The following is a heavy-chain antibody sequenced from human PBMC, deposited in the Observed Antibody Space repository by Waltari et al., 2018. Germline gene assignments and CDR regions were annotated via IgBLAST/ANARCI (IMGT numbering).Heavy chain of an antibody. CDR1: GFIFSIHR. J-gene: IGHJ3*01. V-gene: IGHV3-30*02. CDR2: ISFDGKKI. D-gene: IGHD4-17*01. CDR3: AKDGDYSLTEYDAFDV. Sequence: VQLLESGGGVVQPGGSLRPSSAASGFIFSIHRTPWVRQIPGKGLEWVAFISFDGKKIFDTDSVRGRFTISRDNSNNIVFLQMNSLRPEDSGVYYCAKDGDYSLTEYDAFDVWGQGTVVTVSP.